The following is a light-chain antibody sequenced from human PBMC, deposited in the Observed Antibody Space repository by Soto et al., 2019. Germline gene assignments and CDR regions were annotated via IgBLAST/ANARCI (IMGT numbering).Light chain of an antibody. CDR2: DVT. J-gene: IGLJ1*01. CDR3: CSYAGSYNYI. V-gene: IGLV2-11*01. CDR1: YSDVGTFYF. Sequence: QSVLAQPRSVSGSPGQSVTISCTGSYSDVGTFYFVSWYQQYPGKGPKLIIFDVTERPSGVPDRFSGSKSGNTASLTISGLQAEDEADYYCCSYAGSYNYIFGRGTKVTVL.